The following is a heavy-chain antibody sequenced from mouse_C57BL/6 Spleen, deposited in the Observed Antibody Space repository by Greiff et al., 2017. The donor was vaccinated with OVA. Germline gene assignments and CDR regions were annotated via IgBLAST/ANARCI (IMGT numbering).Heavy chain of an antibody. CDR1: GFTFSDYG. CDR3: ARAVVAYY. J-gene: IGHJ2*01. D-gene: IGHD1-1*01. V-gene: IGHV5-17*01. CDR2: ISSGSSTI. Sequence: DVKLVESGGGLVKPGGSLKLSCAASGFTFSDYGMHWVRQAPEKGLEWVASISSGSSTIYYADNVKGRFTISRDNAKNTLFLQMTSLRSEDTAMYYCARAVVAYYWGQGTTLTVSS.